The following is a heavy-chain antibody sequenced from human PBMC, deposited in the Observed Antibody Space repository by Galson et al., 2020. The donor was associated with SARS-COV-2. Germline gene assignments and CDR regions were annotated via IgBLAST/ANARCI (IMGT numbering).Heavy chain of an antibody. Sequence: GESLKISCKATGYTFPNYAITWVRQAPGQGLEWMGWISAYNGKANYAPQFQGRVTMTTDTSTSTADMEPRSLRSDDTAVYYCAKTNSGSPLCNACDVWCQGTMVTFSS. J-gene: IGHJ3*01. CDR2: ISAYNGKA. CDR3: AKTNSGSPLCNACDV. D-gene: IGHD1-26*01. V-gene: IGHV1-18*01. CDR1: GYTFPNYA.